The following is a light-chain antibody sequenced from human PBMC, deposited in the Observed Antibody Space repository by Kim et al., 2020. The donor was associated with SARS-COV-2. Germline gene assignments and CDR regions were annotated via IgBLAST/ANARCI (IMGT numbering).Light chain of an antibody. CDR2: NAF. CDR1: QSVSIN. V-gene: IGKV3-15*01. CDR3: QQYDDWPRT. J-gene: IGKJ1*01. Sequence: VSPGERATLSCRVSQSVSINLAWYQQKPGQAPRLLISNAFSRATGVPVRFSGSGSGTDFTLTISSLQSENFAIYYCQQYDDWPRTFGQGTKVDIK.